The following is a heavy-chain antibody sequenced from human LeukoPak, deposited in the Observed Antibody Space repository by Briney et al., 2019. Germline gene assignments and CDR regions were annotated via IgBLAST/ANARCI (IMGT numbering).Heavy chain of an antibody. D-gene: IGHD3-10*01. V-gene: IGHV3-30-3*01. CDR1: GFTFSSYA. J-gene: IGHJ4*02. CDR3: ARELYGSGSYYFDY. CDR2: ISYDGSNK. Sequence: GRSLRLSCAASGFTFSSYAMHRVRQAPGKGLEWVAVISYDGSNKYYADSVKGRFTISRDNSKNTLYLQMNSLRAEDTAVYYCARELYGSGSYYFDYWGQGTLVTVSS.